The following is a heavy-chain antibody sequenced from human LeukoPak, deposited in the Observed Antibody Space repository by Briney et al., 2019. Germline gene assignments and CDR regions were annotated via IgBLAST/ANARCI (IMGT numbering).Heavy chain of an antibody. CDR2: INHSGST. CDR3: ARGPSFITTLWSGYYDY. Sequence: PSETLSLTCAVYGGSFSGYYWSWNRQPPGKGLEWIGEINHSGSTNYNPSLKSRVTISVDTSKNQFSLKLSSVTAADTAVYYCARGPSFITTLWSGYYDYWGQGTLVTVYS. J-gene: IGHJ4*02. V-gene: IGHV4-34*01. D-gene: IGHD3-3*01. CDR1: GGSFSGYY.